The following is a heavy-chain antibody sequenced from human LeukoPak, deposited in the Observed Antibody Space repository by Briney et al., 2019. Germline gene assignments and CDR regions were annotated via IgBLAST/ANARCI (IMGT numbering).Heavy chain of an antibody. Sequence: PSETLSLTCAVYGGSFSGYYWSWIRQPPGKGLEWIGEINHSGSTNYNPSLKSRVTISVDTSKNQFSLKLSSVTAADTAAYYCARVVGGYDYIWGSYRYSIFDYWGQGTLVTVSS. CDR2: INHSGST. CDR1: GGSFSGYY. J-gene: IGHJ4*02. D-gene: IGHD3-16*02. CDR3: ARVVGGYDYIWGSYRYSIFDY. V-gene: IGHV4-34*01.